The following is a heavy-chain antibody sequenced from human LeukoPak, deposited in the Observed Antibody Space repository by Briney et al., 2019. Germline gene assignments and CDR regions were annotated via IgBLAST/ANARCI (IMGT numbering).Heavy chain of an antibody. D-gene: IGHD3-10*01. CDR1: GGPINSNY. CDR3: ATAGGHYFGSGSYYNYFDY. Sequence: SETLSLTCNVSGGPINSNYWSWIRQPPGKGLEWIGYIYYSGSTNYNPSLKSRVTISVDTSKNQFSLKLSSVTAADTDVYYCATAGGHYFGSGSYYNYFDYWGQGTLAAVSS. V-gene: IGHV4-59*01. CDR2: IYYSGST. J-gene: IGHJ4*02.